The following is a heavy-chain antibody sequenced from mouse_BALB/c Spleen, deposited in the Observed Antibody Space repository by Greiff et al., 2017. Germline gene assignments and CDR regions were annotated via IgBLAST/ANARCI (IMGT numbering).Heavy chain of an antibody. CDR2: IYPGDGST. Sequence: QVQLQQSGPELVKPGASVKMSCKASGYTFTSYYIHWVKQRPGQGLEWIGWIYPGDGSTKYNEKIKGKTTLTADKSSSTDCILLSSLTSEESEIYFCAIAYYRYEYYAMDYWGQGTSVTVSS. V-gene: IGHV1S56*01. J-gene: IGHJ4*01. CDR3: AIAYYRYEYYAMDY. CDR1: GYTFTSYY. D-gene: IGHD2-14*01.